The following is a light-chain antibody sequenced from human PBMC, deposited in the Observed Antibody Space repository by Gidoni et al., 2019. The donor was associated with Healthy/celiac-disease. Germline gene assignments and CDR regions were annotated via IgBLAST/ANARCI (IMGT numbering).Light chain of an antibody. V-gene: IGLV1-44*01. CDR2: SNN. CDR1: SSNIGSNT. J-gene: IGLJ2*01. Sequence: QSVLTHPPSASGTPGQRVTISCSGSSSNIGSNTVNWYQQLPGTAPKLLIYSNNQRPSGVPDRFSGSKSGTSASLASSGLQSEDEADYYCAAWDDSLNGAVFGGGTKLTVL. CDR3: AAWDDSLNGAV.